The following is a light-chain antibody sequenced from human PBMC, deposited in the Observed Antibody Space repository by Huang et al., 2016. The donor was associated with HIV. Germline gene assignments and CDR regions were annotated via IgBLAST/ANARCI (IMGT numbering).Light chain of an antibody. Sequence: EIVLTQSPGTLSLSPGERGTLSCRASQSISSTSLAWYQHKPGQAPRLRSYGASTRATGIPDRFSGGGSGTDFTLIISRLEPEDFAVYYCQQYGRSPFTFGPGTRVDIK. V-gene: IGKV3-20*01. CDR2: GAS. J-gene: IGKJ3*01. CDR1: QSISSTS. CDR3: QQYGRSPFT.